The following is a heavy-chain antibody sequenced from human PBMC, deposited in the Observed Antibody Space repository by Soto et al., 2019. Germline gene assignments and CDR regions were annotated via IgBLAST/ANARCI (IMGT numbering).Heavy chain of an antibody. CDR2: INPSGGST. J-gene: IGHJ4*02. D-gene: IGHD6-6*01. CDR1: GSTFTTYY. Sequence: GASVKVSCKASGSTFTTYYMYWVRQAPGQGLEWMGIINPSGGSTSFAQKFQGRVTMTRDTSTSTVYMELISLTSEDTAVYYCARDVGMASRPYLDYWGQGTLVTVSS. V-gene: IGHV1-46*01. CDR3: ARDVGMASRPYLDY.